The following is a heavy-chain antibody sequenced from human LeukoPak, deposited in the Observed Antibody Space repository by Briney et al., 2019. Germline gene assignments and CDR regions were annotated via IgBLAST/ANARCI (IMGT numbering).Heavy chain of an antibody. D-gene: IGHD3-22*01. CDR2: ISGSGDST. Sequence: GGSLRLSCAASGFTFSSYAMSWVRQAPGEGLEWVLGISGSGDSTYYADSVKGRFTISRDNSKNTLYLQMNSLRAEDTAVYYCAKGSYYDSSGYYTVDYWGQGTLVTVSS. J-gene: IGHJ4*02. V-gene: IGHV3-23*01. CDR1: GFTFSSYA. CDR3: AKGSYYDSSGYYTVDY.